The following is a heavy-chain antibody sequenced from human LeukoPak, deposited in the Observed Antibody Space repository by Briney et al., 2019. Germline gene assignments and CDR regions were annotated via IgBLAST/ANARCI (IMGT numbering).Heavy chain of an antibody. CDR2: INPNSGGT. D-gene: IGHD5-12*01. CDR3: ARDSGYDCKDY. Sequence: ASVKLSCTASGYTCTGYYIHWVRQATGQRLEWMGRINPNSGGTNYTQKFQGRVTMTRDTSISTAYMELSRLRSDDTAVYYCARDSGYDCKDYWGQGTLVTVSS. V-gene: IGHV1-2*06. J-gene: IGHJ4*02. CDR1: GYTCTGYY.